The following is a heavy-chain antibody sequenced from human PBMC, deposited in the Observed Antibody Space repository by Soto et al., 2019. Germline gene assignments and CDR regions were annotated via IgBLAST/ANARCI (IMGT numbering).Heavy chain of an antibody. Sequence: GGSLRLSCAASGFTFSMFWMHWVRQVPGKGPEWVSRINDDGISTNYADSVKGRFTISRDNAKNILYLQMNALRVEDTAVYYYTRGPRSTSTGTGAFWGQGTLVTVSS. CDR2: INDDGIST. J-gene: IGHJ4*02. CDR1: GFTFSMFW. D-gene: IGHD1-1*01. CDR3: TRGPRSTSTGTGAF. V-gene: IGHV3-74*01.